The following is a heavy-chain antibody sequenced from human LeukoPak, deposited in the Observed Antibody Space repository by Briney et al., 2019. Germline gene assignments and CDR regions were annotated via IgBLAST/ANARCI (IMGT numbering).Heavy chain of an antibody. CDR1: GGSFSGYY. CDR2: INHSGST. V-gene: IGHV4-34*01. J-gene: IGHJ4*02. D-gene: IGHD3-10*01. Sequence: SETLSLTCAVYGGSFSGYYWSWIRQPPGKGLEWIGEINHSGSTNYNPSLKSRVTISVDTSKNQFSLKLSSVTAADTAVYYCARGVRGLIAYWGQGTLVTVSS. CDR3: ARGVRGLIAY.